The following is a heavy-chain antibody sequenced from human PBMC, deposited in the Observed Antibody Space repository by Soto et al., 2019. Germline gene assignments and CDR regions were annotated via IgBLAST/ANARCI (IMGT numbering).Heavy chain of an antibody. CDR2: ISGSGGDT. J-gene: IGHJ4*02. CDR1: GFTFSSYA. D-gene: IGHD6-6*01. V-gene: IGHV3-23*01. CDR3: ASGGRSSSGPDLVY. Sequence: EVQLLESGGGLVQPGGSLRLSCAASGFTFSSYAMNWVRQAPGKGLEWVSTISGSGGDTYYADSVKGRFTISRDNSKYTLSLQMASLSADATGVYYGASGGRSSSGPDLVYWCQGTVVTVSS.